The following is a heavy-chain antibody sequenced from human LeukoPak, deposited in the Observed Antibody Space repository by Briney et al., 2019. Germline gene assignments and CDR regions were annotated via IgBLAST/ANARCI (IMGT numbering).Heavy chain of an antibody. Sequence: GGSLRLSCAASGFTFSSYSMNWVRQAPGKGLEWVSSISSSSSYIYYADSVKGRLTISRDNAKNSLYLQMNSLRAEDTAVYYCARAAYSSSWYDYWGQGTLVTVSS. CDR2: ISSSSSYI. D-gene: IGHD6-13*01. J-gene: IGHJ4*02. CDR1: GFTFSSYS. V-gene: IGHV3-21*01. CDR3: ARAAYSSSWYDY.